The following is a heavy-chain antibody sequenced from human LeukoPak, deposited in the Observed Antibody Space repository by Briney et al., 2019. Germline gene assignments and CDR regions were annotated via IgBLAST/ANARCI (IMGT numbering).Heavy chain of an antibody. CDR3: ARGLGIASVMTVMVY. CDR1: GFTFSSYA. D-gene: IGHD6-13*01. J-gene: IGHJ4*02. V-gene: IGHV3-23*01. CDR2: ISGSGGST. Sequence: PGGSLRLSCAASGFTFSSYAMSWVRQAPGKGLEWVSAISGSGGSTYYADSVKGRFTISRDNSKNSLFLQMNSLRAEDTAVYYCARGLGIASVMTVMVYWGQGTLVTVSS.